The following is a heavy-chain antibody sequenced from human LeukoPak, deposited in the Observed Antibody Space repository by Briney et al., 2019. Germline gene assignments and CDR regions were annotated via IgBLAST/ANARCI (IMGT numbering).Heavy chain of an antibody. J-gene: IGHJ6*02. CDR3: ARDLAADKRAMDV. D-gene: IGHD6-13*01. Sequence: SGGSLRLSCVATGFTFSDDHMIWLRQAPGKGLEWLSYLTDSSGFTNYADSVKGRFTISRDNAKNSLYLQMNSLRADDTAVYYCARDLAADKRAMDVWGQGTTVTVSS. V-gene: IGHV3-11*05. CDR1: GFTFSDDH. CDR2: LTDSSGFT.